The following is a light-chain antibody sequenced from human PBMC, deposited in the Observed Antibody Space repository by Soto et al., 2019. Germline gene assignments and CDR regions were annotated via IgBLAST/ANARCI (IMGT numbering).Light chain of an antibody. CDR1: ESVSSN. J-gene: IGKJ5*01. CDR3: QQYGDSPRT. Sequence: EVVMTQSPATLSVSPGERATLSCRASESVSSNLAWYQQRPGQAPRLVIYGASTRATGIPARFSGSGSGTDFTLTIARLEPEDFAVYYCQQYGDSPRTFGQGTRLEI. V-gene: IGKV3-15*01. CDR2: GAS.